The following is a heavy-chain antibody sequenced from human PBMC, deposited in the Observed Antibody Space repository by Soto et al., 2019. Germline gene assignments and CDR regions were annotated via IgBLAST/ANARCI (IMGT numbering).Heavy chain of an antibody. V-gene: IGHV3-7*01. CDR3: ATYSSSWSAYGTDV. CDR1: GFTFSSYW. J-gene: IGHJ6*02. D-gene: IGHD6-13*01. Sequence: PGGSLRLSCAASGFTFSSYWMSWVRQSPGKGLEWVANIKQDGSEKYYVDSVKGRFTISRDNAKNSLYLQMNSLRAEDTAVYYCATYSSSWSAYGTDVWGQGTTVTVSS. CDR2: IKQDGSEK.